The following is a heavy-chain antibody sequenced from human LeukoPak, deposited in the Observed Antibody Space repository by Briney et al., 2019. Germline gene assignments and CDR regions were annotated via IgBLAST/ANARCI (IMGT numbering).Heavy chain of an antibody. CDR3: ARHPGGYGDYGMDV. V-gene: IGHV4-34*01. J-gene: IGHJ6*04. Sequence: SETPSLTCAVYGGSFSGYYWSWIRQPPGKGLEWIGEINHSGSTNYNPSLKSRVTISVDTSKNQFSLKLSSVTAADTAVYYCARHPGGYGDYGMDVWGKGTTVTVSS. CDR2: INHSGST. D-gene: IGHD4-17*01. CDR1: GGSFSGYY.